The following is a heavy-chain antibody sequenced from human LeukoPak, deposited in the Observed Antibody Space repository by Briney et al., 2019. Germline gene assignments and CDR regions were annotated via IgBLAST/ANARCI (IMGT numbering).Heavy chain of an antibody. CDR3: ARDHLMYYYDSSGSYFDY. D-gene: IGHD3-22*01. CDR1: GGSFSGYY. CDR2: INHSGST. J-gene: IGHJ4*02. Sequence: PSETLSLTCAVYGGSFSGYYWSWIRQPPGKGLEWIGEINHSGSTYYNPSLKSRVTISVDTSKNQFSLKLSSVTAADTAVYYCARDHLMYYYDSSGSYFDYWGQVTLVTVSS. V-gene: IGHV4-34*01.